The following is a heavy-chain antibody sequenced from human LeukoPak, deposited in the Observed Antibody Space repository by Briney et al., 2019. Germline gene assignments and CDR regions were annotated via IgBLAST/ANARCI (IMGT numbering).Heavy chain of an antibody. D-gene: IGHD6-13*01. V-gene: IGHV1-2*02. CDR1: GYTFTGYY. Sequence: GSSVTVSCKASGYTFTGYYMHWVRQAPGQGLEWMGWINPNSGGTNYAQKFQGRVTMTRDTSISTAYMELSRLRSDDTAVYYCARVEIAAAFDPWGQGTLVTVSS. J-gene: IGHJ5*02. CDR3: ARVEIAAAFDP. CDR2: INPNSGGT.